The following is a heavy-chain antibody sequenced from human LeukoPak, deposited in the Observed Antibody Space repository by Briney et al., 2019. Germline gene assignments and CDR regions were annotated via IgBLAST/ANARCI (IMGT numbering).Heavy chain of an antibody. CDR3: ARDETNGFDS. D-gene: IGHD1-14*01. J-gene: IGHJ5*01. V-gene: IGHV3-21*01. Sequence: GGSLRLSCGASGSTFSNYNMNWVRQAPGEGVEGVSSINSRSTYIFYADSVRGRFTISRDNAKNSLFLQMNSLRAEDTAVYYCARDETNGFDSWGQGTLVTVSS. CDR1: GSTFSNYN. CDR2: INSRSTYI.